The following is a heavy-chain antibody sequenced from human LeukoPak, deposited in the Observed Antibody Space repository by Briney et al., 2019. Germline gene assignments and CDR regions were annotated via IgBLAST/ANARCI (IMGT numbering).Heavy chain of an antibody. Sequence: GGSLRLSCAASGFTFSSYAMHWVRQAPGKGLEWVAVISYDGSNKYYADSVKGRFTISRDNSKNTLYLQMNSLRAEGTAVYYCARGTSGYSYGYLSNFDYWGQGTLVTVSS. CDR3: ARGTSGYSYGYLSNFDY. CDR2: ISYDGSNK. D-gene: IGHD5-18*01. V-gene: IGHV3-30-3*01. J-gene: IGHJ4*02. CDR1: GFTFSSYA.